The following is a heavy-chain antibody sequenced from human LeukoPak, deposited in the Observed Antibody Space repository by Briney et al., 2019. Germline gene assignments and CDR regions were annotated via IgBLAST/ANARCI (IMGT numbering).Heavy chain of an antibody. D-gene: IGHD2-21*02. CDR1: GFTVSSNY. J-gene: IGHJ4*02. CDR2: IYSGGST. Sequence: GGSLRLSCAASGFTVSSNYMSWVRQAPGKGLEWVSVIYSGGSTYYADSVKGRFTISRDNAKNSLYLQMNSLRVEDTAIYYCVRGVVVTAPTGDYWGQGTPVTVSS. V-gene: IGHV3-53*01. CDR3: VRGVVVTAPTGDY.